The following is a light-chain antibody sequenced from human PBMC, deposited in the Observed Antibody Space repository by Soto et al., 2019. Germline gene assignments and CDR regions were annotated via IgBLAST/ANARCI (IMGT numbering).Light chain of an antibody. CDR2: DAS. J-gene: IGKJ4*01. Sequence: DIQMTQSPSTLSASVGDRVTITCRASQSISSWLAWYQQKPGKAPKLLIYDASSLESGVPSRFSGSGSGTEFTLTISSLQPEDSATYYCLSRFDWPTFGGGATLEIK. V-gene: IGKV1-5*01. CDR3: LSRFDWPT. CDR1: QSISSW.